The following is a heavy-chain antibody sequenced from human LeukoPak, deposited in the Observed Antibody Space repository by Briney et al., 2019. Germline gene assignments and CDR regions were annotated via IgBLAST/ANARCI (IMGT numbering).Heavy chain of an antibody. V-gene: IGHV4-4*07. CDR3: ARGKVVAGTPGQNSWDF. CDR1: GGSISSYY. Sequence: SETLSLTCTVSGGSISSYYWNWIRQPAGKGLEWIGRIHTSGSTNYNPSLKSRVTMSVDTSRNQFSLKLSSVTAADTAVYYCARGKVVAGTPGQNSWDFWGQGTLVTVSS. J-gene: IGHJ4*02. D-gene: IGHD6-19*01. CDR2: IHTSGST.